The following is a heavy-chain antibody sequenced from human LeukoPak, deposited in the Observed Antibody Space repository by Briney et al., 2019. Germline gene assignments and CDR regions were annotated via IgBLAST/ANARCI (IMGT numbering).Heavy chain of an antibody. CDR3: ARVYDFWSGYPPLGYMDV. D-gene: IGHD3-3*01. V-gene: IGHV1-3*01. J-gene: IGHJ6*03. Sequence: GATVKISCKASGYTFTSYAMHWVRQAPGQRLEWMGWINAGNGNTKYSQKFQGRVTITRDTSASTAYMELSSLRSEDTAVYYCARVYDFWSGYPPLGYMDVWGKGTTVTVSS. CDR2: INAGNGNT. CDR1: GYTFTSYA.